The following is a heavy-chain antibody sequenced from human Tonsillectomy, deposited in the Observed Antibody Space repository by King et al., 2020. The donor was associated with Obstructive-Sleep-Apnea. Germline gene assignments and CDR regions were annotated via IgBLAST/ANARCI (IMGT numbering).Heavy chain of an antibody. V-gene: IGHV1-18*01. CDR3: ARGGLFYYGEGSYHWLEP. D-gene: IGHD3-10*01. J-gene: IGHJ5*02. CDR2: ISAYNGNT. Sequence: VQLVESGAEVKKPGASVKVSCKASGYTFTSYGISWVRQAPGQGLEWMGWISAYNGNTNYAQKLQGRVTMTTDTSTSTAYMEMRSLRSDDTAVYYCARGGLFYYGEGSYHWLEPWGQGTLVPVSS. CDR1: GYTFTSYG.